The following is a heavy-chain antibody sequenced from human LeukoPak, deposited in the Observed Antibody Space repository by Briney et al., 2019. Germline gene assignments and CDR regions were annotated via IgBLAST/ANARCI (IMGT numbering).Heavy chain of an antibody. D-gene: IGHD5-24*01. CDR1: VFRFSTYA. Sequence: GRSLRLSCASSVFRFSTYAMTWVRQAPGKGLEYVSTINAVDTNTYYADSVKGRFTVSRDNSKNTLYLQMNSLRVDDTAVYYCAKQFLETNWGQGTLVTVSS. J-gene: IGHJ4*02. V-gene: IGHV3-23*01. CDR3: AKQFLETN. CDR2: INAVDTNT.